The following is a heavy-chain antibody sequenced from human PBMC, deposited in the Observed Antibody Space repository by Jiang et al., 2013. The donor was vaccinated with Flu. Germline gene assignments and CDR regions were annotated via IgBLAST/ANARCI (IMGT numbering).Heavy chain of an antibody. J-gene: IGHJ6*02. V-gene: IGHV1-18*01. CDR2: ISAYNGNT. Sequence: PGQGLEWMGWISAYNGNTNYAQKLQGRVTMTTDTSTSTAYMELRSLRSDDTAVYYCARGAGQLIYYYGMDVWGQGTTVTVSS. D-gene: IGHD6-13*01. CDR3: ARGAGQLIYYYGMDV.